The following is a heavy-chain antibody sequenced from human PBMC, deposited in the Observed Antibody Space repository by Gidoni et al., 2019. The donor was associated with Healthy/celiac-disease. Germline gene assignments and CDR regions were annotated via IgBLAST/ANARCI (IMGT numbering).Heavy chain of an antibody. V-gene: IGHV3-15*01. CDR1: GFTFSNAW. CDR2: IKSKTDGGTT. J-gene: IGHJ4*02. Sequence: EVQLVESGGGLVKPGGSLRLSCSASGFTFSNAWRSWVRQAPGKGLEWVGRIKSKTDGGTTDYAAPVKGRFTISRDDSKNTLYLQMNSLKTEDTAVYYCTTVHDYGDYIDYWGQGTLVTVSS. D-gene: IGHD4-17*01. CDR3: TTVHDYGDYIDY.